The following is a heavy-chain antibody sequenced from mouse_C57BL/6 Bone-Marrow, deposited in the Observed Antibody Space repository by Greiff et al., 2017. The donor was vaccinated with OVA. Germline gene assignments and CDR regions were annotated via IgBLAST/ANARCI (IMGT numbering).Heavy chain of an antibody. V-gene: IGHV1-4*01. D-gene: IGHD6-5*01. J-gene: IGHJ2*01. Sequence: QVQLQQSGAELARPGASVKMSCKASGYTFTSYTMHWVKQRLGQGLEWIGYINPSSGYTKYNQKFKDKATLTADKSSSTAYMQLSSLTSEDSAVYYCARVYAGYWGQGTTLTVSS. CDR3: ARVYAGY. CDR2: INPSSGYT. CDR1: GYTFTSYT.